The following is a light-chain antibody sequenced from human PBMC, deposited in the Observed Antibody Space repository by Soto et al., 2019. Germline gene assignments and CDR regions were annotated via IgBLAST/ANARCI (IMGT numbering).Light chain of an antibody. CDR3: QQYGSSPPIT. CDR2: GAS. CDR1: QSVSSSY. Sequence: EIVLTQSPGTLSLSPGERATLSCRASQSVSSSYLAWYQQKPGQAPRLLIYGASSRAIGIPDRFSGSGSGTDFTITISRLETEDFAVYYCQQYGSSPPITFGQGTRMEIK. J-gene: IGKJ5*01. V-gene: IGKV3-20*01.